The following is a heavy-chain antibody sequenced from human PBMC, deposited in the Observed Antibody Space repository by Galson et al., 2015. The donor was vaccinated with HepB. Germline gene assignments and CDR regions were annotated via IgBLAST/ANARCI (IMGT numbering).Heavy chain of an antibody. V-gene: IGHV3-30-3*01. CDR1: GFTFSSYA. J-gene: IGHJ4*02. CDR2: ISYDGTKR. Sequence: SLRLSCAASGFTFSSYAMYWVRQAPGKGLEWVALISYDGTKRYYADSVKGRFIISRDNSKHTLFLQMNSLRTEDTSVYYCARDRGARLRFLERLLGTFDSWGQGTLVTVSS. CDR3: ARDRGARLRFLERLLGTFDS. D-gene: IGHD3-3*01.